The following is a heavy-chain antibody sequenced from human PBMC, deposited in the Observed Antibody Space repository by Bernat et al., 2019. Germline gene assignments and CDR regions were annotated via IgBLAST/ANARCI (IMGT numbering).Heavy chain of an antibody. CDR2: ISSSSSYI. J-gene: IGHJ4*02. V-gene: IGHV3-21*01. CDR1: GFTFSSYS. CDR3: ARGLGVYGSGSWADY. Sequence: EVQLVESGGGLVKPGGSLRLSCAASGFTFSSYSMNWVRQAPGKGLEWVSSISSSSSYIYYADSVKGRFTISRDNAKNSLYLQMNSLRAKDTAVYYCARGLGVYGSGSWADYWGQGTLVTVSS. D-gene: IGHD3-10*01.